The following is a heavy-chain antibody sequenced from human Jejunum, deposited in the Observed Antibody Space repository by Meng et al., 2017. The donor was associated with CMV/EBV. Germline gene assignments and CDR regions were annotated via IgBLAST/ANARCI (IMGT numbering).Heavy chain of an antibody. V-gene: IGHV5-51*01. CDR1: GYSFATSW. CDR2: IYPDDSDT. D-gene: IGHD2-15*01. J-gene: IGHJ4*02. Sequence: SGYSFATSWIGWVRLMPGKGLEWMGIIYPDDSDTTYSPSFQGQVTISADKSINTAYLQWSSLKASDSAMYYCARRAGSLYYFDNWGQGTLVTVSS. CDR3: ARRAGSLYYFDN.